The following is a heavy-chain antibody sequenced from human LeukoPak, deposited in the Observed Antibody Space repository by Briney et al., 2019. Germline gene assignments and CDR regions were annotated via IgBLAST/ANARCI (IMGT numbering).Heavy chain of an antibody. CDR1: GFTFSDYY. V-gene: IGHV3-11*01. J-gene: IGHJ4*02. CDR3: ARDRLWNGYPHLRFDY. D-gene: IGHD3-3*01. Sequence: GGSLRLSCAASGFTFSDYYMSWIRQAPGKGLEWVSYISSSGSTIYYADSVKGRFTISRDNAKNSLYLQMNSLRAEDTAVYYCARDRLWNGYPHLRFDYWGQGTLVTVSS. CDR2: ISSSGSTI.